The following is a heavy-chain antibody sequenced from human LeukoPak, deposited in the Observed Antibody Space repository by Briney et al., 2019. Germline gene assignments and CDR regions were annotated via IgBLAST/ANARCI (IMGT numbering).Heavy chain of an antibody. Sequence: GGSLRLSCAASGFAFSTSGMAWVRQAPGKGLEWVTAIAKGGTTYYADSVKGRFTISRDNSKNTLYLQINSLRVEDSALYYCAKELGFGGTFDSWGQGTLVAVSS. V-gene: IGHV3-23*01. CDR2: IAKGGTT. J-gene: IGHJ5*01. D-gene: IGHD4-23*01. CDR1: GFAFSTSG. CDR3: AKELGFGGTFDS.